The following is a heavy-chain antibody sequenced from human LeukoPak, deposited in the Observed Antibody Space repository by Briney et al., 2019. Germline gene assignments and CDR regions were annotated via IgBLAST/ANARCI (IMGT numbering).Heavy chain of an antibody. CDR3: ARGGSSSSLGDY. Sequence: GGSLRLSCAASGFTFSSYAMSWVRQAPGKGLEWVSSISSSSRYIYYVDSVKGRFTISRDNAKNSLSLQMNSLRAEDTAVYYCARGGSSSSLGDYWGQGTLVTVSS. CDR1: GFTFSSYA. CDR2: ISSSSRYI. D-gene: IGHD6-6*01. J-gene: IGHJ4*02. V-gene: IGHV3-21*01.